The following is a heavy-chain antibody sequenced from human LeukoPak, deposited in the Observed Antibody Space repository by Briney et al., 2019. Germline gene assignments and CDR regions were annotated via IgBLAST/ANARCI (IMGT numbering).Heavy chain of an antibody. Sequence: SQTLSLTCTVSGGSISSGSYYWSWIRQPAGKGLEWIGRVYTSGSTNYNPSLKSRVTISVDTSKNQFSLKLSSVTAADTAVYYCAREIYPATFDYWGQGTLVTATS. V-gene: IGHV4-61*02. CDR3: AREIYPATFDY. CDR1: GGSISSGSYY. J-gene: IGHJ4*02. D-gene: IGHD2-15*01. CDR2: VYTSGST.